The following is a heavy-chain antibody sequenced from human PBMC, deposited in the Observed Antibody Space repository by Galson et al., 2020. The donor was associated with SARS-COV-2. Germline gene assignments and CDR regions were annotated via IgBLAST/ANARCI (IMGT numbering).Heavy chain of an antibody. Sequence: GGSLRLSCAVSGFTFSSYGMHWVRQAPGKGLEWVACIRSDGSNKNYADSVKGRFSISRDNSKNTLYLQMNSLRVEDTAVYYCAKGVGRTGRWGQGTLVSVSS. V-gene: IGHV3-30*02. CDR1: GFTFSSYG. CDR3: AKGVGRTGR. J-gene: IGHJ4*02. D-gene: IGHD1-26*01. CDR2: IRSDGSNK.